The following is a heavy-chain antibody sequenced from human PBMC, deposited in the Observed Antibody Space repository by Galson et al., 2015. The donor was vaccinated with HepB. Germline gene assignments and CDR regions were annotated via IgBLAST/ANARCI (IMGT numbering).Heavy chain of an antibody. V-gene: IGHV3-23*01. CDR2: ISGSGGST. J-gene: IGHJ5*02. CDR3: AKHTDRRVYNNWFDP. Sequence: SLRLSCAASGFTFSSYAMSWVRQAPGKGLEWVSAISGSGGSTYYADSVKGRFTISRDNSKNTLYLQMNSLRAEDTAVYYCAKHTDRRVYNNWFDPWGQGTLVTVSS. CDR1: GFTFSSYA. D-gene: IGHD6-13*01.